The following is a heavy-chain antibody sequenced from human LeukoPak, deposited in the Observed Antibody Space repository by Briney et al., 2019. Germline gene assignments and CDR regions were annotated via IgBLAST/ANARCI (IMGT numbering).Heavy chain of an antibody. CDR3: ARDGRRYSSGWYPTLYYFDY. V-gene: IGHV3-30*04. Sequence: PGGSLRLSCAASGFTFSSYAMHWVRQAPGKGLEGVAVISYDGSNKYYADSVKGRFTISRDNSKNTLYLQMNSLRAEDTAVYYCARDGRRYSSGWYPTLYYFDYWGQGTLVTVSS. D-gene: IGHD6-19*01. CDR1: GFTFSSYA. CDR2: ISYDGSNK. J-gene: IGHJ4*02.